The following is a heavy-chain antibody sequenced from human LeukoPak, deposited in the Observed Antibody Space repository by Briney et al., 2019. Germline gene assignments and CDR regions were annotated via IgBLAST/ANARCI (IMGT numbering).Heavy chain of an antibody. Sequence: GGSLRLSCAASGFTFSDYAMHWVRQAPGKGLVWVARIKGDGSSTIYADSVKGRFTISRDNSKNTLYLQTSSLRAEDTAVYYCARASTTVPNLLDHWGRGTLVTVSS. CDR2: IKGDGSST. D-gene: IGHD4-17*01. CDR1: GFTFSDYA. J-gene: IGHJ4*02. CDR3: ARASTTVPNLLDH. V-gene: IGHV3-74*01.